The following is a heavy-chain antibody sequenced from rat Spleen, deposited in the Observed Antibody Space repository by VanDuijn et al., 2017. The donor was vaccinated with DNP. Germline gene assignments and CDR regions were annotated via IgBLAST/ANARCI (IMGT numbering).Heavy chain of an antibody. V-gene: IGHV5-22*01. J-gene: IGHJ1*01. CDR2: ISFEGSST. D-gene: IGHD1-4*01. CDR1: GLSFSNYD. Sequence: EVQLVESGGGLVQPGRSLELSCAASGLSFSNYDMAWVRQAPTKGLELVTYISFEGSSTYFGDSVKGRFTISRDNAKNTLYLQMYSLRSEYTATYYCARGTRALYYWYFDFWGPGTMVTVSS. CDR3: ARGTRALYYWYFDF.